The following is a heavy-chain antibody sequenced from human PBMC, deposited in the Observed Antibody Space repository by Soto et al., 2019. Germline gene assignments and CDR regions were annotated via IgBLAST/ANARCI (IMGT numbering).Heavy chain of an antibody. CDR3: ARVRADHYYGSGSYGHYGMDV. CDR1: GGSISSYY. D-gene: IGHD3-10*01. J-gene: IGHJ6*02. CDR2: IYYSGST. Sequence: SETLSLTCTVSGGSISSYYWSWIRQPPGKGLEWIGYIYYSGSTNYNPSLKSRVTISVDTSKNQFSLKLSSVTAADTAVYYCARVRADHYYGSGSYGHYGMDVWGQGTTVTVSS. V-gene: IGHV4-59*01.